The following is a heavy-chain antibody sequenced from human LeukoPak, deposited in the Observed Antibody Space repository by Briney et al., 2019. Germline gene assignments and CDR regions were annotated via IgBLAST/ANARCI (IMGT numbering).Heavy chain of an antibody. CDR2: INHSGST. CDR1: GGSFSGYY. Sequence: PSETLSLTCAVYGGSFSGYYWSWIRQPPGKGLEWIGEINHSGSTNYNPSLKSRVTISVDTSKNQFSLKLSSVTAADTAVYYCARGLYGGNVRGEDYFDYWGQGTLVPVSS. D-gene: IGHD4-23*01. J-gene: IGHJ4*02. V-gene: IGHV4-34*01. CDR3: ARGLYGGNVRGEDYFDY.